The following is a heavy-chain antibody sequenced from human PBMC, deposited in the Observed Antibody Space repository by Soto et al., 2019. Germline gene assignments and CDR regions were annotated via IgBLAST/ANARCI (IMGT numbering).Heavy chain of an antibody. D-gene: IGHD4-17*01. V-gene: IGHV3-30-3*01. CDR2: ISENGDRQ. J-gene: IGHJ4*02. Sequence: PGGSLRLSCTASGLTFTSSSFHWVRQAPGKGLEWVAVISENGDRQYSTESVRGRFLISRDSSKNTVYLQVNSLRPEDTGVYFCARRLATTVSALGYWGQGALVTVSS. CDR1: GLTFTSSS. CDR3: ARRLATTVSALGY.